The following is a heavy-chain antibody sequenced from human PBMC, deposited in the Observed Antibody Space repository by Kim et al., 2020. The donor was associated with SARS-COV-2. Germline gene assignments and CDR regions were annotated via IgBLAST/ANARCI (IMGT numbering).Heavy chain of an antibody. CDR2: IKQDGSEK. J-gene: IGHJ6*02. CDR3: ARDPFWRVAHAYYYYYGMDV. CDR1: GFTFSSYW. V-gene: IGHV3-7*03. Sequence: GGSLRLSCAASGFTFSSYWMSWVRQAPGKGLEWVANIKQDGSEKYYVDSVKGRFTISRDNAKNSLYLQMNSLRAEDTAVYYCARDPFWRVAHAYYYYYGMDVWGQGTTVTVSS. D-gene: IGHD3-3*01.